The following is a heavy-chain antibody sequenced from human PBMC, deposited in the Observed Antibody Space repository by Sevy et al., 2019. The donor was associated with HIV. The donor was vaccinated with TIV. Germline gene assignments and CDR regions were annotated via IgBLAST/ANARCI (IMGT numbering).Heavy chain of an antibody. J-gene: IGHJ3*02. CDR1: GGSFSGYY. D-gene: IGHD7-27*01. V-gene: IGHV4-34*01. Sequence: SETLSLTCAVYGGSFSGYYWSWIRQPPGKGLEWIGEINHSGSTNYNPSLKSRVTISVDTSKNQFSLKLSSVTAADTAVSYCASWGWGAFDIWGQGTMVTVSS. CDR3: ASWGWGAFDI. CDR2: INHSGST.